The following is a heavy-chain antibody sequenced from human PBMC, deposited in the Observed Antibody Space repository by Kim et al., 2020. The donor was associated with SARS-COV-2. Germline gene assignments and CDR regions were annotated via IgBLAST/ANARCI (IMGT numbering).Heavy chain of an antibody. V-gene: IGHV4-34*01. J-gene: IGHJ5*02. Sequence: SETLSLTCAVYGGSFSGYYWSWIRQPPGKGLEWIGEINHSGSTNYNPSLKSRVTISVDTSKNQFSLKLSSVTAADTAVYYCARRYWFGELLLPAAPRAWFDPWGQGTLVTVSS. CDR2: INHSGST. D-gene: IGHD3-10*01. CDR3: ARRYWFGELLLPAAPRAWFDP. CDR1: GGSFSGYY.